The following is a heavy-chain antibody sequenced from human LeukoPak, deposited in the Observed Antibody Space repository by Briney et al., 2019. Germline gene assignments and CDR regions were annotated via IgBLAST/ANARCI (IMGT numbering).Heavy chain of an antibody. V-gene: IGHV1-2*02. D-gene: IGHD6-13*01. J-gene: IGHJ6*03. CDR2: INPNSGGT. CDR1: GYTFTGYY. Sequence: ASVQVSCKASGYTFTGYYMHWVRQAPGQGLEWMGWINPNSGGTNYAQKFQGRVTMTRDTSISTAYMGLSRLRSDDTAVYYCAREGAGTHFHYYYMDVWGKGTTVTISS. CDR3: AREGAGTHFHYYYMDV.